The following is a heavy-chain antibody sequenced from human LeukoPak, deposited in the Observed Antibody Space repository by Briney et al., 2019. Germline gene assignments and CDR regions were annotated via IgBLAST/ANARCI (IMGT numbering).Heavy chain of an antibody. J-gene: IGHJ3*01. V-gene: IGHV3-48*02. CDR1: AFTVSDYS. CDR2: IDTSSSTM. Sequence: PAGSLRLSCAASAFTVSDYSMNWVRQAPGQGLEWISYIDTSSSTMYYADSVMGRFTISRDNAKESLYLQMNRLRDEDTAVYYCAREDDSWGPNNLDLWGQGTMVTVSS. CDR3: AREDDSWGPNNLDL. D-gene: IGHD7-27*01.